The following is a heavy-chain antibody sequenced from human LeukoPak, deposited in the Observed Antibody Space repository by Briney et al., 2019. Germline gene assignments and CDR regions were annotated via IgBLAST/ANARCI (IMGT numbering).Heavy chain of an antibody. Sequence: GGSLRLSCAVSGFTFSSNWMSWVRQAPGTGQEWVSSISSSSSYIYYADSVKGRFTISRDNAKNSLYLQMNSLRAEDTAVYYCARGAHRAVAGTDWFDPWGQGTLVTVSS. V-gene: IGHV3-21*01. CDR2: ISSSSSYI. CDR1: GFTFSSNW. J-gene: IGHJ5*02. CDR3: ARGAHRAVAGTDWFDP. D-gene: IGHD6-19*01.